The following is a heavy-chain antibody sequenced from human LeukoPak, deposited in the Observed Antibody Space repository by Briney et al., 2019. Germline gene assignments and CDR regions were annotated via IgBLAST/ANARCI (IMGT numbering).Heavy chain of an antibody. CDR1: NGSFSGYH. Sequence: SETLSLTCAVYNGSFSGYHWSWIRQSPERGLEWIGEVNHGGDTNYNPSLRSRVAILLDTSKNHFSLKLRSVTAADTAVYNCARAAWNGGGGFDPWGQGTLVTVSS. J-gene: IGHJ5*02. CDR3: ARAAWNGGGGFDP. CDR2: VNHGGDT. D-gene: IGHD3-16*01. V-gene: IGHV4-34*01.